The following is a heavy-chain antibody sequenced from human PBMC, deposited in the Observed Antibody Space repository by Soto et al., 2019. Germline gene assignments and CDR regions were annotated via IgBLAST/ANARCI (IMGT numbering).Heavy chain of an antibody. J-gene: IGHJ3*02. V-gene: IGHV3-23*01. CDR2: IGGDGGST. D-gene: IGHD3-3*01. Sequence: ISCAPSGETVTNSAMTWARKTQRKGLEGDSAIGGDGGSTYYADCVRGRFAVSRDNSKNSLYLQMDSLRAEGTALYYCAKDSVRWSGIYDPFDIRRQGSMVTVSS. CDR1: GETVTNSA. CDR3: AKDSVRWSGIYDPFDI.